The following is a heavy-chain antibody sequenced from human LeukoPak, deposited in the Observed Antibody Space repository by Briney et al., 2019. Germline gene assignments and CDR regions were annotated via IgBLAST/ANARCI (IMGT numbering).Heavy chain of an antibody. V-gene: IGHV4-59*12. Sequence: SETLSLTCTVSGGSISSYYWSWIRQPPGKGLEWIGYIYYSGSTNYNPSLKSRVTISVDTSKNQFSLKLSSVTAADTAVYYCARRRLVMPYYYYYYMDVWGKGTTVTISS. CDR3: ARRRLVMPYYYYYYMDV. CDR2: IYYSGST. J-gene: IGHJ6*03. D-gene: IGHD3-9*01. CDR1: GGSISSYY.